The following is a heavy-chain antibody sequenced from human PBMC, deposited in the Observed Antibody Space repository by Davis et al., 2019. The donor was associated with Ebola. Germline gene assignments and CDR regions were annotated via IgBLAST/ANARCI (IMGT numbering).Heavy chain of an antibody. Sequence: GESLKISCAASGFTVSTHGMHWVRQAPGKGLEWVAGIWANGITRNYIDSGKGRFTISRDISKNIVYLEMNSLRADDTAMYYCARDLSYFSLEVCGQGTTASVSS. CDR2: IWANGITR. J-gene: IGHJ6*02. CDR3: ARDLSYFSLEV. CDR1: GFTVSTHG. D-gene: IGHD2/OR15-2a*01. V-gene: IGHV3-33*01.